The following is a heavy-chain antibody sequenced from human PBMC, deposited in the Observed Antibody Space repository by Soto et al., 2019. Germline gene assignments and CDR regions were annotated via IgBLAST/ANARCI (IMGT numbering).Heavy chain of an antibody. V-gene: IGHV3-23*01. CDR3: AKGRGGSGSLTRRVDF. CDR1: GFTFNNYA. D-gene: IGHD3-10*01. Sequence: EVQLLESGGGLVQPGGSLRLSCAASGFTFNNYAMTWVRQAPGKALEWVSAISGGGDTTSYADSVKGRFTVSRDGSKNTLYLQMSSLRAEDTALYYCAKGRGGSGSLTRRVDFWGQGTLVTVSS. CDR2: ISGGGDTT. J-gene: IGHJ4*02.